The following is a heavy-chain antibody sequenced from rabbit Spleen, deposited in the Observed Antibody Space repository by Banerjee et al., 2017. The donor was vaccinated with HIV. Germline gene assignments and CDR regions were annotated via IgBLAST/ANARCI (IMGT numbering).Heavy chain of an antibody. D-gene: IGHD8-1*01. J-gene: IGHJ6*01. CDR1: GFSFSSSYW. CDR2: IDSVSGDT. CDR3: ARGDGASYYWAFEL. V-gene: IGHV1S45*01. Sequence: QEQLVESGGGLVQPEGSLTLTCTASGFSFSSSYWICWVRQALGKGLEWIACIDSVSGDTYYASWAKGRFTVSKTSSTVVTLQMTSMTAADTATYLCARGDGASYYWAFELWGPGTLVTVS.